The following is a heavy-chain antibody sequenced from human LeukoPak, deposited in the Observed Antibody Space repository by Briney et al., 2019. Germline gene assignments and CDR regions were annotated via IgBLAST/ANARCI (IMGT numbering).Heavy chain of an antibody. J-gene: IGHJ4*02. V-gene: IGHV3-30*01. D-gene: IGHD3-22*01. CDR2: ISYDGSNK. CDR1: GFTFSSYA. Sequence: PGRSLRLSCAASGFTFSSYAMHWVRQAPGKGLEWVAVISYDGSNKYYADSVKGRFTIPRDNSKNTLYLQMNSLRAEDTAVYYCARDPRFYYDSSGYSFWGQGTLVTVSS. CDR3: ARDPRFYYDSSGYSF.